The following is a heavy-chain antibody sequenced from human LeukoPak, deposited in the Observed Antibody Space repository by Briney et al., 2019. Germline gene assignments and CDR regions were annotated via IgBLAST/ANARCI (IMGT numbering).Heavy chain of an antibody. Sequence: ASVKVSCKASGYTFTSYAMHWVRQAPGQRLEWMGWINAGNGNTKYSQKFQGRVTITRDTSASTAYMELSSPRSEDTAVYYCASRELWFGDLGGFDPWGQGTLVTVSS. D-gene: IGHD3-10*01. V-gene: IGHV1-3*01. J-gene: IGHJ5*02. CDR2: INAGNGNT. CDR1: GYTFTSYA. CDR3: ASRELWFGDLGGFDP.